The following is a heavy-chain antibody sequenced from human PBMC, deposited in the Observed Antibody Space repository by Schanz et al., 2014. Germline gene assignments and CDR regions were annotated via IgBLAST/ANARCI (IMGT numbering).Heavy chain of an antibody. CDR3: ARDHQWLARYYMDV. V-gene: IGHV3-48*01. Sequence: EVQLLESGGGLVQPGGSLRLSCAASGFSFSIFAMTWVRQAPGKGLEWVSFISSSGTSIYYADSVKGRFTISRDNAKNSLYLQMNSLRAEDTAVYYCARDHQWLARYYMDVWGRGTTVTVSS. D-gene: IGHD6-19*01. J-gene: IGHJ6*03. CDR2: ISSSGTSI. CDR1: GFSFSIFA.